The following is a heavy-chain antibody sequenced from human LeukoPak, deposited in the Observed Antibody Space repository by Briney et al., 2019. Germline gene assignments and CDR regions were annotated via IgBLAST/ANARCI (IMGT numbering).Heavy chain of an antibody. J-gene: IGHJ1*01. CDR1: GYTFTSYY. CDR3: ARSGRVSTVARSSEYFQH. D-gene: IGHD4-17*01. V-gene: IGHV1-46*01. Sequence: ASVKVSCKASGYTFTSYYMHWVRQAPGQGLEWMGIINPSGGSTSYAQKLQGRVTMTRDMSTSTVYMELSSLRSEDTAVYYCARSGRVSTVARSSEYFQHWGQGTLVTVSS. CDR2: INPSGGST.